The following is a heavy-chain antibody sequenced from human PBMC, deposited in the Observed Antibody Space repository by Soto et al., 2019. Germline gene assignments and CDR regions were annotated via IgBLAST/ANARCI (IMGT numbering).Heavy chain of an antibody. V-gene: IGHV3-23*01. Sequence: GSLRLSCEASGFTFSSYATSWVRQAPGRGLEWVSSISGSGGSTYHADSVNGRFTISRDNSKNTVFLQMNSLRAEDTAVYYCAKDSPYSASYKEDGFDIWGQGSLVTVSS. CDR3: AKDSPYSASYKEDGFDI. CDR2: ISGSGGST. CDR1: GFTFSSYA. J-gene: IGHJ3*02. D-gene: IGHD1-26*01.